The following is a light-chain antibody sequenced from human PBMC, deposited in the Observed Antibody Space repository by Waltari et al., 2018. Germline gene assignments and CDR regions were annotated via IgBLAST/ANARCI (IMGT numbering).Light chain of an antibody. V-gene: IGKV1-5*03. CDR2: KAC. CDR3: QDYNSYT. J-gene: IGKJ1*01. CDR1: QSISGW. Sequence: DIQLTQSPSTLSASVGDRVTITCRASQSISGWLACFQQKPGKAPKLLIYKACSLQSGVPTRFSGSGFGTEFTLTISSRQADDFATYDCQDYNSYTFGQGTKVEVK.